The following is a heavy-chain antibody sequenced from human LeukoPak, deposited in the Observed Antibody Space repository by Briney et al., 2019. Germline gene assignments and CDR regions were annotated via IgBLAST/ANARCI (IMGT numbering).Heavy chain of an antibody. D-gene: IGHD2-2*01. V-gene: IGHV1-69*13. CDR2: IIPIFGTA. CDR1: GYTFTSYG. J-gene: IGHJ3*02. Sequence: SVKVSCKASGYTFTSYGISWVRQAPGQGLEWMGGIIPIFGTANYAQKFQGRVTITADESTSTAYMELSSLRSEDTAVYYCARDRCSSTSCYLFGAFDIWGQGTMVTVSS. CDR3: ARDRCSSTSCYLFGAFDI.